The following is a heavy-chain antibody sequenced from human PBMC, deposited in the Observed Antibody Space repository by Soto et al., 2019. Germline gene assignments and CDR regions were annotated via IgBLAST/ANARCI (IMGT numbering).Heavy chain of an antibody. V-gene: IGHV1-58*01. CDR1: GFTFTSSA. J-gene: IGHJ4*02. D-gene: IGHD3-22*01. CDR2: IVVGSGNT. CDR3: AAVRGMVNYHDSSGYPPFVY. Sequence: SVKVSCKASGFTFTSSAVQWVRQARGQRLEWIGWIVVGSGNTNYAQKFQERVTITRDMSTSTAYMELSSLRSEDTAVYYCAAVRGMVNYHDSSGYPPFVYWGQGTLVTVSS.